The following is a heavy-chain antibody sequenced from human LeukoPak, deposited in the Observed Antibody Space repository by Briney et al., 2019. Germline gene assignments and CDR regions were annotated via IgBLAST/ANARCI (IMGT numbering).Heavy chain of an antibody. Sequence: SETLSLTCTVSGGSISSGDYYWSWIRQSPGKGLEWIGYIYHSGSTYYNPSLKSRVTISVDRSKNQFSLKLSSVTAADTAVYYCARDLSSQQLSRGWFDTWGQGTLVTVSS. D-gene: IGHD6-13*01. J-gene: IGHJ5*02. V-gene: IGHV4-30-4*01. CDR1: GGSISSGDYY. CDR3: ARDLSSQQLSRGWFDT. CDR2: IYHSGST.